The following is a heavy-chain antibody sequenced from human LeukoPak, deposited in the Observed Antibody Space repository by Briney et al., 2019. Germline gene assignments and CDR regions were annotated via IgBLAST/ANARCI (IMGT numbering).Heavy chain of an antibody. CDR1: GYSISSGYY. CDR2: IYHSGST. Sequence: SETLSLTCTVSGYSISSGYYWGWIRQPPGKGLEWIGSIYHSGSTYYNPSLKSRVTISVDTSKNQFSLKLSSVTAADTAVYYCARYHYEFDYWGQGTLVTVSS. CDR3: ARYHYEFDY. J-gene: IGHJ4*02. V-gene: IGHV4-38-2*02. D-gene: IGHD3-3*01.